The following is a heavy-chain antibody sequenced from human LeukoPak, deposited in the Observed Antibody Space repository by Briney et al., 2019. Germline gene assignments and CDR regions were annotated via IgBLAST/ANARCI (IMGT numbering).Heavy chain of an antibody. CDR2: ISAGGDRK. D-gene: IGHD1/OR15-1a*01. CDR1: GFTFSIYA. CDR3: AKEGRLGQHWLDP. J-gene: IGHJ5*02. V-gene: IGHV3-23*01. Sequence: PGGSLRLSCAASGFTFSIYAMSWVRQAPGKGLEWVSAISAGGDRKYYADSVKGRFTVSRDNSKNTLDLQMNSLRGEDTAVYYCAKEGRLGQHWLDPWGRGTQVTVSS.